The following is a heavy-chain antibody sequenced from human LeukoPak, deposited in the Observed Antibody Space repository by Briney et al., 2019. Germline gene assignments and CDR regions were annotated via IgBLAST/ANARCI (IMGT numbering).Heavy chain of an antibody. CDR2: IYYSGST. CDR3: ARHSSGWYDDY. J-gene: IGHJ4*02. CDR1: GGSISSSSYY. Sequence: SETLSLTCTVSGGSISSSSYYWGWIRQPPGKGLEWIGSIYYSGSTYYNPSLKSRVTISVDTSKNQFSLKLSSVTAADTAVYYCARHSSGWYDDYCGQGTLVTVSS. D-gene: IGHD6-19*01. V-gene: IGHV4-39*01.